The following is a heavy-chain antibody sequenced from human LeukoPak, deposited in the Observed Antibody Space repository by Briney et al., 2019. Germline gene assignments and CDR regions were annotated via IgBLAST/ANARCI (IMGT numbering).Heavy chain of an antibody. CDR3: TTARSYYGMDV. J-gene: IGHJ6*02. Sequence: PGGSLRLSCAASGFMFSNAWMSWVRQAPGKGLEWVGRIQSKADGGTAGSAAPVKGRFTISRDDSKNTLYLEMNNLKTDDSAVYYCTTARSYYGMDVWGQGTTVTVSS. CDR1: GFMFSNAW. CDR2: IQSKADGGTA. V-gene: IGHV3-15*01.